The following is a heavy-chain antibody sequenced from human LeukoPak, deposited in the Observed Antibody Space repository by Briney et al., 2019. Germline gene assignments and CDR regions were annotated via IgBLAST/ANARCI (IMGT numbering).Heavy chain of an antibody. CDR1: GFSFSNYS. J-gene: IGHJ6*02. D-gene: IGHD6-19*01. CDR3: AKDHSSAWNFYYYGMNV. Sequence: GGSLRLSCAASGFSFSNYSMHWVRQTPGKGLEWVAVISYDGSNKYYADSVKGRFTISRDNSKNTLYLQMNSLRAEDTAVYYCAKDHSSAWNFYYYGMNVWGQGTTVTVSS. V-gene: IGHV3-30*18. CDR2: ISYDGSNK.